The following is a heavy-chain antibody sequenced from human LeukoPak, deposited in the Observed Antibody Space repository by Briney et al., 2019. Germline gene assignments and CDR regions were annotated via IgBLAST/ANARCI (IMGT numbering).Heavy chain of an antibody. CDR2: IYYTGTT. CDR3: ARTVTYYYNAMDV. J-gene: IGHJ6*02. CDR1: GGSFSGYY. D-gene: IGHD4-17*01. Sequence: PSETLSLTCAVYGGSFSGYYWSWIRQSPGKGLEWIGYIYYTGTTIYNPSLKSRVTISVDTSKNQFSLKLSSVTAADTAVYYCARTVTYYYNAMDVWGQGTTVTVSS. V-gene: IGHV4-59*08.